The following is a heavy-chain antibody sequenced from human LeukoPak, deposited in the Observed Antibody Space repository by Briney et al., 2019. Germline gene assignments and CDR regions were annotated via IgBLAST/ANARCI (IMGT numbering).Heavy chain of an antibody. J-gene: IGHJ4*02. CDR2: VSSNGAKT. CDR1: GFTFSSYA. D-gene: IGHD6-13*01. Sequence: GGSLRLSCAASGFTFSSYAITWVRQAPGKGLEWVSAVSSNGAKTYYADSVKGRFTISRGNSKDTLYLQMNGLRAEDTAVYFCAKQSAGSAAWYSLHYDFWGQGTLVTVSS. V-gene: IGHV3-23*01. CDR3: AKQSAGSAAWYSLHYDF.